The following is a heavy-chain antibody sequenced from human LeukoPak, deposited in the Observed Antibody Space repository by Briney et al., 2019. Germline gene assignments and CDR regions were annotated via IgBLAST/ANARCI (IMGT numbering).Heavy chain of an antibody. CDR2: ISGSGGST. CDR1: GFTFSSYA. D-gene: IGHD3-10*01. J-gene: IGHJ4*02. CDR3: AKDLDDSGMEPVFDY. V-gene: IGHV3-23*01. Sequence: PGGSLRLSCAASGFTFSSYAMSWVRQAPGKGLEWVSAISGSGGSTYYAASVKGRFTISRDNSKNTLNLQMNSLRAEDTAVYYCAKDLDDSGMEPVFDYWGQGTLVTVSS.